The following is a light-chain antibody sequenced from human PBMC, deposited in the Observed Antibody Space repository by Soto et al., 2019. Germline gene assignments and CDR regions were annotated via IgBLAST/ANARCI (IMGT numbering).Light chain of an antibody. J-gene: IGKJ5*01. Sequence: DIQMTQSPSTLSASVGDRVTITCRASQSIDTWLAWHQQKPGQVPKLLISKASSLESGVPSRFSGSGSETEFTLTISSLQPEDFAVYYCQQYNNWPITFGQGTRLEIK. CDR3: QQYNNWPIT. CDR2: KAS. V-gene: IGKV1-5*03. CDR1: QSIDTW.